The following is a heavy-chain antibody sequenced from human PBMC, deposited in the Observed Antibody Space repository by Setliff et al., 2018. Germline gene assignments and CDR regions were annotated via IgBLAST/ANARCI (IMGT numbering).Heavy chain of an antibody. D-gene: IGHD3-10*01. CDR1: GGSISSSDFY. Sequence: PSETLSLTCTVSGGSISSSDFYWGWIRQPPGKGLEWIGSIYYSGTTYYNPSLESPVTISIDTSKNQFSLKLSSVTAADTAIYYCARHGARGYYYYMDVWGEGTTVTVSS. V-gene: IGHV4-39*01. J-gene: IGHJ6*03. CDR2: IYYSGTT. CDR3: ARHGARGYYYYMDV.